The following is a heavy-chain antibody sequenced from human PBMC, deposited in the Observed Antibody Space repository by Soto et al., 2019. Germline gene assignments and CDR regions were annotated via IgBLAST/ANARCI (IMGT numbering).Heavy chain of an antibody. J-gene: IGHJ4*02. Sequence: QVQLQQWGAGLLKPSETLSLTCAVYGGSFSGYYWSWIRQPPGKGLEWIGEINHSGSTNYNPSLKSRVTISVDTSKNQFSLKLSSVTAADTAVYYCARGWRSVGAIHLAAYWGQGTLVTVSS. V-gene: IGHV4-34*01. CDR1: GGSFSGYY. CDR3: ARGWRSVGAIHLAAY. CDR2: INHSGST. D-gene: IGHD1-26*01.